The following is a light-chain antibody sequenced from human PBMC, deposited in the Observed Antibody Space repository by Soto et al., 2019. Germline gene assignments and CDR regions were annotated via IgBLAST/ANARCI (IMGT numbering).Light chain of an antibody. CDR3: QQYYSYPPS. Sequence: AIRMTQSPSSLSASTGDRVTITCRASQGISSYLAWYQQKPGKAPKLLIYAASTLQSGVPSRFSGSGSGTDFTLTICCLQSEDFATYYCQQYYSYPPSFGGGTKVEIK. CDR1: QGISSY. J-gene: IGKJ4*01. CDR2: AAS. V-gene: IGKV1-8*01.